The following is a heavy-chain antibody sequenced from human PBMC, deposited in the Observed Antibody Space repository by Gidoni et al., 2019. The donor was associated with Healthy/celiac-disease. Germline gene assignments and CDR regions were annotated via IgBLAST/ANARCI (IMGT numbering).Heavy chain of an antibody. CDR3: ARFGRTYYFAMDV. V-gene: IGHV3-7*03. D-gene: IGHD2-15*01. Sequence: EVQLVESGGGLVQPGGSLRLSCVASDFTFSTYWMSLVRQAPGQGLEWVDNIKQDESEKYYSDSVRGRFTISRDNAKNSLYLQMNSLRAEDTAVYYCARFGRTYYFAMDVWGQGTTVTVSS. CDR1: DFTFSTYW. CDR2: IKQDESEK. J-gene: IGHJ6*02.